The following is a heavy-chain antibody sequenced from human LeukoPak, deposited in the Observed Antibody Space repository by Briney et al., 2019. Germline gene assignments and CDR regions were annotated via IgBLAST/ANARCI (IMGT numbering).Heavy chain of an antibody. J-gene: IGHJ3*02. V-gene: IGHV3-9*01. CDR3: AKDWDQLLYAFDI. Sequence: PGRSLRLSCAASGFTFDDYAMHWVRQAPGKGLEWVSGISWNSGSIGYADSVKGRFTISRDNAKNSLYLQMNSLRAEDTALYYCAKDWDQLLYAFDIWGQGTMVTVSS. CDR1: GFTFDDYA. CDR2: ISWNSGSI. D-gene: IGHD2-2*01.